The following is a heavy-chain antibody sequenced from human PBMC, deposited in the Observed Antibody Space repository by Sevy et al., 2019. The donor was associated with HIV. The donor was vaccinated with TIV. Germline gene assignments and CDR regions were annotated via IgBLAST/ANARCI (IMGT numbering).Heavy chain of an antibody. CDR2: ISTYNSIT. J-gene: IGHJ5*02. D-gene: IGHD6-19*01. CDR3: ARSTQVAGRINWFDP. V-gene: IGHV1-18*01. Sequence: ASVKVSCKASGYTFTTYGITWVRQAPGQGLEWMGWISTYNSITNYAQKFQGRVTMTTDTSTSTAYMELRSLRSDDTAVYYCARSTQVAGRINWFDPWGQGTLVTVSS. CDR1: GYTFTTYG.